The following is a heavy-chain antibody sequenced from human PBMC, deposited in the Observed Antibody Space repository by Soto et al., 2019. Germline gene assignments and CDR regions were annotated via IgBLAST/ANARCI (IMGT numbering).Heavy chain of an antibody. D-gene: IGHD2-2*02. V-gene: IGHV1-69*06. Sequence: SVKISCKASGGTFSSYAISWVRQAPGQGLEWMGGIIPIFGTANYAQKFQGRVTITADKSTSTAYMELSSLRSEDTAVYYCAREEDCSSTSCYTGGVSPWFDPWGQGTLVTVS. CDR1: GGTFSSYA. J-gene: IGHJ5*02. CDR3: AREEDCSSTSCYTGGVSPWFDP. CDR2: IIPIFGTA.